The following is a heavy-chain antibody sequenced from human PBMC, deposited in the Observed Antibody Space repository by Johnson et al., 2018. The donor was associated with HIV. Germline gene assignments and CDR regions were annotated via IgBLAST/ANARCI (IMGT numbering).Heavy chain of an antibody. J-gene: IGHJ3*02. V-gene: IGHV3-20*04. CDR2: INWNGGST. Sequence: VQLVESGGGVVQPGRSLRLSCADSGFTFSTYAMHWVRQAPGKGLEWVSGINWNGGSTGYADSVKGRFTISRDNAKNSLYLQMNSLRAEDTAVYYCARSGAASIAARGDAFDIWGQGTMVTVSS. CDR3: ARSGAASIAARGDAFDI. D-gene: IGHD6-6*01. CDR1: GFTFSTYA.